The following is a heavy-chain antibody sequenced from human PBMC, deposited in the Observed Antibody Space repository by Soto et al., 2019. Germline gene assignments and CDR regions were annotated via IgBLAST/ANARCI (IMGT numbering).Heavy chain of an antibody. CDR2: ISAYNGNT. CDR1: GYTFTSYG. CDR3: ARDKICSSTSCYTAYYYYRMDV. J-gene: IGHJ6*02. D-gene: IGHD2-2*02. Sequence: QVQLVQSGAEVKKPGASVKVSCKASGYTFTSYGISWVRQAPGQGLEWMGWISAYNGNTNYAQKLQGRVTMTTDTSTSTAYMELRSLRSDDTAVYYCARDKICSSTSCYTAYYYYRMDVWGQGTTVTVSS. V-gene: IGHV1-18*04.